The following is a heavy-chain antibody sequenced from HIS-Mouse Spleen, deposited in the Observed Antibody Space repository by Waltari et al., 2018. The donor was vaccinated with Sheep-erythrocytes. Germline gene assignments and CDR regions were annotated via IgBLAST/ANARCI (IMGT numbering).Heavy chain of an antibody. J-gene: IGHJ6*02. V-gene: IGHV3-9*01. Sequence: EVQLVESGGGLVQPVRSLRLSCAASGCTFDNYAMHWVRQAPGKGLEWVSGISWNSGSIGYADSVKGRFTISRDNAKNSLYLQMNSLRAEDTALYYCAKDIGLRLPSTYGMDVWGQGTTVTVSS. CDR2: ISWNSGSI. D-gene: IGHD4-17*01. CDR3: AKDIGLRLPSTYGMDV. CDR1: GCTFDNYA.